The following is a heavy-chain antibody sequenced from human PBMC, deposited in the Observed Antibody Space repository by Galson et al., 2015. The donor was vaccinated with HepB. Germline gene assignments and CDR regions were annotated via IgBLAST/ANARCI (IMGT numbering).Heavy chain of an antibody. CDR3: ARRDYYDSSGYYYVGWFDP. CDR2: IYPGDSDT. Sequence: QSGAEVKKPGESLKISCKGSGYSFTSYWIGWVRQMPGKGLEWMGIIYPGDSDTRYSPSFQGQVTISADKSISTAYLQWSSLKASDTAMYYCARRDYYDSSGYYYVGWFDPWGQGTLVTVSS. J-gene: IGHJ5*02. D-gene: IGHD3-22*01. V-gene: IGHV5-51*01. CDR1: GYSFTSYW.